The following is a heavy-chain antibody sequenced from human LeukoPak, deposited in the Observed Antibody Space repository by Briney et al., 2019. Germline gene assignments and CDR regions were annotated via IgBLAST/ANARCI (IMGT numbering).Heavy chain of an antibody. D-gene: IGHD2-2*01. V-gene: IGHV3-48*01. CDR3: AKAPVVPAATSPGYSCRRMYYFDY. Sequence: GGSLRLSCAASGSTFSSYSMNWVRQAPGKGLERVSYISSSSSTIYYADSVKGRFTISRDNAKNSLYLQMNSLRAEDTAVYYCAKAPVVPAATSPGYSCRRMYYFDYWGQGTLVTVSS. CDR2: ISSSSSTI. J-gene: IGHJ4*02. CDR1: GSTFSSYS.